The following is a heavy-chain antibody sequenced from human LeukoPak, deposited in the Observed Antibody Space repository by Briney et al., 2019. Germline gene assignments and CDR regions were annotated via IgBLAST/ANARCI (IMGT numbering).Heavy chain of an antibody. J-gene: IGHJ4*02. Sequence: GGSLRLSCAASGFTFSNYGMHWVRQAPGKGLEWVAGITYDGMNKFYADSVQGRSTISRDNPKNTLYLQMNSLRVEDTAVYYCAKDAYSGYDYPNYWGQGTLVTVSS. CDR1: GFTFSNYG. V-gene: IGHV3-30*18. CDR2: ITYDGMNK. D-gene: IGHD5-12*01. CDR3: AKDAYSGYDYPNY.